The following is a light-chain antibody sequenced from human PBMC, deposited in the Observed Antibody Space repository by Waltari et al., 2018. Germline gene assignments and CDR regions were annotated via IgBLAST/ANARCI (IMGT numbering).Light chain of an antibody. CDR2: TAS. Sequence: DIQMTQSPSSLSASVGDRVTITCRASQIINTFLNWYQQKPGEAPKLLIYTASRMQGGVPSRFGGSGSGTEFSLTISSLQPDDFATYYCQQSFRIPYTFGLGTKLDI. CDR1: QIINTF. CDR3: QQSFRIPYT. V-gene: IGKV1-39*01. J-gene: IGKJ2*01.